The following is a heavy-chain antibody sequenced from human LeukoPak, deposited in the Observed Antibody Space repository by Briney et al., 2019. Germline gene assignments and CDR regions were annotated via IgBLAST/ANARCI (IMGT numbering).Heavy chain of an antibody. CDR3: ARDSSGWYGWFDP. CDR1: GYTFTSYG. V-gene: IGHV1-69*04. D-gene: IGHD6-19*01. J-gene: IGHJ5*02. CDR2: IIPILGIA. Sequence: ASVKVSCKASGYTFTSYGISWVRQAPGQGLEWMGRIIPILGIANYAQKFQGRVTITADKSTSTAYMELSSLRSEDTAVYYCARDSSGWYGWFDPWGQGTLVTVSS.